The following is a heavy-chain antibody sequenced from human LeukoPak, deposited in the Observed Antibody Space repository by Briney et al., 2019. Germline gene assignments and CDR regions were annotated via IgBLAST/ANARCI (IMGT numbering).Heavy chain of an antibody. J-gene: IGHJ5*02. D-gene: IGHD3-3*01. CDR2: ISAWNDDT. CDR1: GYTFTSYG. V-gene: IGHV1-18*01. Sequence: ASVKVSCKASGYTFTSYGISTVRQAPGQGLGWVGWISAWNDDTNYAQTLQGRVTMTTDTSTSTAYMELGSLRSDCTAVYYCARDVWSGPCNRFDAWGQGTLVTASS. CDR3: ARDVWSGPCNRFDA.